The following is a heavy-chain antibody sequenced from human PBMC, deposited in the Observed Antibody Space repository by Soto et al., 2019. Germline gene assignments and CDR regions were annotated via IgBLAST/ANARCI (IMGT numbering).Heavy chain of an antibody. CDR3: VRGWPPYSSSRIRSYYYMDV. D-gene: IGHD6-13*01. CDR1: GGSFSGYY. Sequence: QVQLQQWGAGLLKPSETLSLTCAVYGGSFSGYYWSWIRQPPGKGLEWIGEINHSGSTNYNPSLTSRVTISVDTSKNQFSLKLSSVTAADTAVYYCVRGWPPYSSSRIRSYYYMDVWGKGTTVTVSS. J-gene: IGHJ6*03. V-gene: IGHV4-34*01. CDR2: INHSGST.